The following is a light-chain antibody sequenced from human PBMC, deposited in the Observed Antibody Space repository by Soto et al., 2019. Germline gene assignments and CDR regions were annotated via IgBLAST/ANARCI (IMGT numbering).Light chain of an antibody. Sequence: QSVLTQPASVSGSPGQSITISCTGTSSDVGGYNYVSWYQQHPGKAPKLMIYEVSNRPSGVSNRFSGSKSDNTASLTISGLQAEDEADYYCSSYTSRNTLDYVFGTGTKVTVL. V-gene: IGLV2-14*01. CDR1: SSDVGGYNY. CDR3: SSYTSRNTLDYV. J-gene: IGLJ1*01. CDR2: EVS.